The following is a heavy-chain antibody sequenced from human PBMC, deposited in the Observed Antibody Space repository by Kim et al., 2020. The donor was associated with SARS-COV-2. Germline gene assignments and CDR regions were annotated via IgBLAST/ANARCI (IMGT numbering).Heavy chain of an antibody. Sequence: RYSPSFQGQVTISADKSISTAYLQWSSLKASDTAMYYCARRDDTAMAFDYWGQGTLVTVSS. V-gene: IGHV5-51*01. CDR3: ARRDDTAMAFDY. J-gene: IGHJ4*02. D-gene: IGHD5-18*01.